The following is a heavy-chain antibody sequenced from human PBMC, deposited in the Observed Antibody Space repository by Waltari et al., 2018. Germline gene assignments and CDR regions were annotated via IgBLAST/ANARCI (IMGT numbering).Heavy chain of an antibody. J-gene: IGHJ4*02. Sequence: QVQLQESGPGLVKPSETLSLTCAVSGYSISSGYYWGWIRQPPGKGLEWIGSIYHRGRTYYNPSLKSRVTISVDTSKNQFSLKLSSVTAADTAVYYCARDLDSRYYFDYWGQGTLVTVSS. CDR1: GYSISSGYY. CDR2: IYHRGRT. D-gene: IGHD3-3*01. V-gene: IGHV4-38-2*02. CDR3: ARDLDSRYYFDY.